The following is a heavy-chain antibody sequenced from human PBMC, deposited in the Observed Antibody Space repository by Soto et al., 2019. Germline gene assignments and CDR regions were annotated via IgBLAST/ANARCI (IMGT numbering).Heavy chain of an antibody. J-gene: IGHJ6*04. Sequence: GASVKVSCKASGYTFTSYYMHWVRQAPGQGLEWMGIINPSGGSTSYAQKFQGRVTMTRDTSTSTVYMELSSLRSEDTAVYYCARKRTQGTIFGVVTGYYNYYYYGMDVWGKGTRGT. D-gene: IGHD3-3*01. CDR1: GYTFTSYY. CDR3: ARKRTQGTIFGVVTGYYNYYYYGMDV. CDR2: INPSGGST. V-gene: IGHV1-46*01.